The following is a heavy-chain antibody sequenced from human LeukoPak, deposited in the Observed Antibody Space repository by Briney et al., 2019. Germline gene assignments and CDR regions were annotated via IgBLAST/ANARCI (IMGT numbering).Heavy chain of an antibody. V-gene: IGHV3-48*03. Sequence: GGSLRLSCAASGFTFSSYEMNWVRQAPGKGLEWVSYISSSGSTIYYADSVKGRFTISRDNAKNSPYLQMNSLRAEDTAVYYCARTIILPYYYYYMDVWGKGTTVTVSS. D-gene: IGHD3-22*01. CDR1: GFTFSSYE. CDR2: ISSSGSTI. J-gene: IGHJ6*03. CDR3: ARTIILPYYYYYMDV.